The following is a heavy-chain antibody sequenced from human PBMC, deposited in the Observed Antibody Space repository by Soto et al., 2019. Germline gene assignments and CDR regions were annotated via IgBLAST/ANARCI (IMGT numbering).Heavy chain of an antibody. CDR1: GYTFTSYG. D-gene: IGHD2-15*01. V-gene: IGHV1-8*02. CDR3: ARGRGGCSGGSCRLRYYYMDV. J-gene: IGHJ6*03. CDR2: MNPNSGNT. Sequence: ASVKVSCKASGYTFTSYGISWVRQAPGQGLEWMGWMNPNSGNTGYAQKFQGRVTMTRNTSISTAYIELSSLGSEDTAVYYCARGRGGCSGGSCRLRYYYMDVWGKGTTVTVSS.